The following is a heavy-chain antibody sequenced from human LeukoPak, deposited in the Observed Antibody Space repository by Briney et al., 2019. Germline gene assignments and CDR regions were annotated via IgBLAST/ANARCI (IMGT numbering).Heavy chain of an antibody. CDR2: INHSGST. CDR3: ARGAGPAKLDY. CDR1: SGSFSGYY. D-gene: IGHD4/OR15-4a*01. V-gene: IGHV4-34*01. Sequence: SETLSLTCAVYSGSFSGYYWSWIRQPPGKGLEWIGEINHSGSTNYNPSLKSRVTISVDTSKNQFSLKLSSVTAADTAVYYCARGAGPAKLDYWGQGTLVTVSS. J-gene: IGHJ4*02.